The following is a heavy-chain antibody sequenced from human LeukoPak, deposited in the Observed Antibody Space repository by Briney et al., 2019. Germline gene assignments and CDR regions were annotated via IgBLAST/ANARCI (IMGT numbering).Heavy chain of an antibody. CDR1: GFTFSSYA. CDR3: AKDLSWRYYNSSGWYN. V-gene: IGHV3-23*01. D-gene: IGHD6-19*01. CDR2: ISASGGST. Sequence: GGSLRLSCAASGFTFSSYAISWVRQAPGKGLEWVSVISASGGSTYYADSVKGRFTIPRDNSKNTLYLQMNSLRAEDTAVYYCAKDLSWRYYNSSGWYNWGQGTLVTVSS. J-gene: IGHJ4*02.